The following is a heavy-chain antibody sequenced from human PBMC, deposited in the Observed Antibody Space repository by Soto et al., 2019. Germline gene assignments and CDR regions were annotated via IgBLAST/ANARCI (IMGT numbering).Heavy chain of an antibody. J-gene: IGHJ5*02. V-gene: IGHV4-30-2*01. Sequence: PSETLSLTCAVSGGSISRGGYSWSWIRQPPGKGLEWIGYIYHSGSTYYNPSLKSRVTISVDRSKNQFSLKLSSVTAADTAVYYCARTPDRWGQGNLVPVSS. CDR2: IYHSGST. CDR3: ARTPDR. CDR1: GGSISRGGYS.